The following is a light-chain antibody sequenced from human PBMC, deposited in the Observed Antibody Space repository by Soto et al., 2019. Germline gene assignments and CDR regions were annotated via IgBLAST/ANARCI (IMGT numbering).Light chain of an antibody. V-gene: IGKV3-15*01. Sequence: EIVMTQSPATLSVSPGERVTLSCRASLGISINLAWYQQRPGQAPRLLIYGASTRATGVPTRFSGSGSGTEFTISSLEPEDFAVYYCQQRFTWLTFGGGTKVEMK. J-gene: IGKJ4*01. CDR1: LGISIN. CDR2: GAS. CDR3: QQRFTWLT.